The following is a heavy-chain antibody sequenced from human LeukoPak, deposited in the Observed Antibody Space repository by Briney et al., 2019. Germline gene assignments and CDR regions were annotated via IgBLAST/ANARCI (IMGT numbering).Heavy chain of an antibody. CDR1: GFTFSSYG. V-gene: IGHV3-30*18. J-gene: IGHJ3*02. CDR3: AKDQRDYYDSSGPSGAFDI. CDR2: ISYDGSNK. Sequence: GGSLRLSCAASGFTFSSYGMHWVRQAPGKGLEWVAVISYDGSNKYYADSVKGRFTISRDNSKNTLYLQMNSLRAEDTAVYYCAKDQRDYYDSSGPSGAFDIWGQGTMVTVSS. D-gene: IGHD3-22*01.